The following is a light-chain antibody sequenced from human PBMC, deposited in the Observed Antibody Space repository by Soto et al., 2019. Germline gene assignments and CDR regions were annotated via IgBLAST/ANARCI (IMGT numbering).Light chain of an antibody. V-gene: IGKV1-33*01. J-gene: IGKJ2*01. Sequence: DIQVTQSPSSLSASVGDRVTSTCQASQDISRYLDWYQQKPGQAPKVLIYGASNLIRGVSSRFSGSGSGTHFTFTITSLQPEDFATYYCQQYHALPYTFGQGTKLDIK. CDR1: QDISRY. CDR3: QQYHALPYT. CDR2: GAS.